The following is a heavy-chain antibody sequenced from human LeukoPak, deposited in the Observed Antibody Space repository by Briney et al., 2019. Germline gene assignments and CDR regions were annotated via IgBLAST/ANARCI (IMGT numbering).Heavy chain of an antibody. CDR1: GYTFTNYG. CDR2: ISANNGET. V-gene: IGHV1-18*04. Sequence: ASVKVSCKASGYTFTNYGISWVRQAPGQGLEWMAWISANNGETRYAQNLQGRVTMTTDTSTSTAYMELRSLRSDDTAVYYCARVPPSAHQMLSSDYWGQGTRVTVSS. CDR3: ARVPPSAHQMLSSDY. J-gene: IGHJ4*02. D-gene: IGHD2-2*01.